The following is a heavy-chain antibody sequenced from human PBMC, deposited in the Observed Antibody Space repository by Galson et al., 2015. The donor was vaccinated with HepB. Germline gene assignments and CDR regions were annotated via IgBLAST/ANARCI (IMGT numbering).Heavy chain of an antibody. D-gene: IGHD4-17*01. CDR1: GFTFSNAW. CDR3: TTHVDDYGVF. CDR2: IKSKTDGGTT. J-gene: IGHJ1*01. V-gene: IGHV3-15*01. Sequence: SLRLSCAASGFTFSNAWMSWVRQAPGKGLEWVCRIKSKTDGGTTDYAAPVKGRFTISRDDSKNTLYLQMNSLKTEDTAVYYCTTHVDDYGVFWGQGTLVTVSS.